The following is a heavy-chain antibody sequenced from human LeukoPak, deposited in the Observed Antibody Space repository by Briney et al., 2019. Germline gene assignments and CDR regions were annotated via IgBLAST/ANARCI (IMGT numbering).Heavy chain of an antibody. J-gene: IGHJ4*02. CDR1: GLTFKNFA. D-gene: IGHD6-19*01. Sequence: PGGSLRLSCAASGLTFKNFAMSWVRQAPGKGLEWLAVSSGDEDSIHYADSVRGHFVISTDNSENTSYLHMNSLRAEDTAVYYCTIDLMTGFSSGWHFAYWGQGTLVTVSS. CDR2: SSGDEDSI. CDR3: TIDLMTGFSSGWHFAY. V-gene: IGHV3-23*01.